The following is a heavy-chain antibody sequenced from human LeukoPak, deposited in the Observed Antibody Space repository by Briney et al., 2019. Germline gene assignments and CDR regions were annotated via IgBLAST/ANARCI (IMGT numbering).Heavy chain of an antibody. V-gene: IGHV1-2*02. D-gene: IGHD3-10*01. CDR1: GYTFTGYF. CDR3: AREQYQPDYYGSGSPTTPDAFDI. Sequence: GASVKVSCKASGYTFTGYFMHWVRQAPGQELEWMGWINPNSGGTNYAQKFQGRVTMTRDTSISTAYMELSRLRSDDTAVYYCAREQYQPDYYGSGSPTTPDAFDIWGQGTMVTVSS. J-gene: IGHJ3*02. CDR2: INPNSGGT.